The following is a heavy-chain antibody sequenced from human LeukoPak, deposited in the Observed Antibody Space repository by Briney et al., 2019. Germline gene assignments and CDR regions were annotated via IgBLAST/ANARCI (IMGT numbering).Heavy chain of an antibody. J-gene: IGHJ4*02. CDR2: TSADESIK. CDR1: GFPFTDYV. D-gene: IGHD1-26*01. Sequence: TGGSLRLSCTVSGFPFTDYVIHWVRQAPGKGLEGVAVTSADESIKIYNDSVRGRFTISRDNSKNIQYLQMNSVRVEDTAVYYCARDPVLGAPDYLDYWGRGTLVTVSS. CDR3: ARDPVLGAPDYLDY. V-gene: IGHV3-30-3*01.